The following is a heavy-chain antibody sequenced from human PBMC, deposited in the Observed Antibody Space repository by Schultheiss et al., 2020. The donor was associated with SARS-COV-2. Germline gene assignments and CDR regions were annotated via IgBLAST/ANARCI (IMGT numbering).Heavy chain of an antibody. Sequence: GGSLRLSCAASGFTFDDYAMHWVRQAPGKGLEWVSGISWNSGSIGYADSVKGRFTISRDNSKNTLYLQMNSLRAEDTAVYYCAKSNWNYVPDAFDIWGQGTMVTVAS. V-gene: IGHV3-9*01. J-gene: IGHJ3*02. D-gene: IGHD1-7*01. CDR1: GFTFDDYA. CDR2: ISWNSGSI. CDR3: AKSNWNYVPDAFDI.